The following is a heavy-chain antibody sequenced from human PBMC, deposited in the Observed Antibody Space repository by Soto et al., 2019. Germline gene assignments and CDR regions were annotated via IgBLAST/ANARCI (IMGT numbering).Heavy chain of an antibody. CDR2: IYNIGST. D-gene: IGHD6-6*01. CDR1: GDSISNNY. V-gene: IGHV4-59*01. Sequence: PSETLSLTSTVSGDSISNNYWSWIRQPPGKGLEWIGYIYNIGSTNYNPSLKGRATMSVDTSKNQFYLTLRSVTAADTAVYFCSGGDSWHLVDYWGQGTLVTVSS. CDR3: SGGDSWHLVDY. J-gene: IGHJ4*01.